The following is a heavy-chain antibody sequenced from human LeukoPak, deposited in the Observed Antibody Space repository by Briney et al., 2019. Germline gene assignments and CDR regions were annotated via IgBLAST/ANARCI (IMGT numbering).Heavy chain of an antibody. Sequence: GGSLRLSCAASGFTFSSYSMNWVRQAPGKGLEWVSSISSSSSYIYYADSVKGRFTISRDNAKNSLYLQMNSLRAEDRAVYYCEGLWGGYIGFDWDYWGQGTLGTVSS. J-gene: IGHJ4*02. CDR1: GFTFSSYS. D-gene: IGHD1-26*01. V-gene: IGHV3-21*01. CDR3: EGLWGGYIGFDWDY. CDR2: ISSSSSYI.